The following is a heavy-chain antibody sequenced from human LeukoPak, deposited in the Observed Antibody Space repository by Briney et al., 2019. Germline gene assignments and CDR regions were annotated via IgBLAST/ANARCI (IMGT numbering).Heavy chain of an antibody. J-gene: IGHJ4*02. V-gene: IGHV3-7*01. CDR1: GFPFSSYW. CDR3: ARGPNSNWSGLDF. D-gene: IGHD6-6*01. CDR2: IKQDGSKK. Sequence: GGSLRLSCVASGFPFSSYWMTWVRQAPGKGLEWVANIKQDGSKKSYVDSVRGRFAISRDNAKNTLYLQVNNLRAEDTAVYYCARGPNSNWSGLDFWGQGTLLTVSS.